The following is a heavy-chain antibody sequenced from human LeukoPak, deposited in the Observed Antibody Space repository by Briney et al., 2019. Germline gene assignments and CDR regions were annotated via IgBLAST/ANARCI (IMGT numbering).Heavy chain of an antibody. J-gene: IGHJ6*03. CDR1: GGPFSAYY. V-gene: IGHV4-34*01. Sequence: SETLSLTCAVYGGPFSAYYWSWIRQPPGKGLEWIGEINHSGSTNYNPSFKSRVTISVDTSKNQFSLNLNSVTAADTAVYYCARSPYMDVWGKGTTVTVSS. CDR3: ARSPYMDV. CDR2: INHSGST.